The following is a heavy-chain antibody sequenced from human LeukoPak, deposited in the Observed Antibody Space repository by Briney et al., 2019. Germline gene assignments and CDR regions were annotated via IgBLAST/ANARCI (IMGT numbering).Heavy chain of an antibody. CDR2: ISYDGSNK. Sequence: GGSXRLSCXXSGFTFSSYAMHWVRQAPGKGLEWVAVISYDGSNKYYADSVKGRFTISRDNSKNTLYLQMNSLRAEDTAVYYCARDNEYSSSSGGTTFIDYWGQGTLVTVSS. CDR3: ARDNEYSSSSGGTTFIDY. V-gene: IGHV3-30*01. D-gene: IGHD6-6*01. J-gene: IGHJ4*02. CDR1: GFTFSSYA.